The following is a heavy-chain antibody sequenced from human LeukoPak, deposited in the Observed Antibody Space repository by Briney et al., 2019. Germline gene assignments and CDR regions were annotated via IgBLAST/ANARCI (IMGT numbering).Heavy chain of an antibody. CDR2: INLNGGTT. J-gene: IGHJ4*02. CDR1: GYTFTNYF. Sequence: ASVKVSCKASGYTFTNYFMHWVRQAPGQGLEWMGIINLNGGTTRYAQKFQGRVTMTRDTSTSTVYMDLSSLRSDDTAVYYCARAEYDSSLGFAYWGQGTLVTVSS. V-gene: IGHV1-46*01. CDR3: ARAEYDSSLGFAY. D-gene: IGHD3-22*01.